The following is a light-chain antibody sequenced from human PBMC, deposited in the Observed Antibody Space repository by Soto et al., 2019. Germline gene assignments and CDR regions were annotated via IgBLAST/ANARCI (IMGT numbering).Light chain of an antibody. CDR2: DAS. CDR3: QQRSNWFT. J-gene: IGKJ4*01. V-gene: IGKV3-11*01. CDR1: QSVSSY. Sequence: EIVLTQSPATLSLSPGERATLSCRASQSVSSYLAWYQQKPGQAPRLLIYDASNRATGIPARFSGSGSGTDFTLTISSLEPEDCAVYYCQQRSNWFTFGGGTKVEIK.